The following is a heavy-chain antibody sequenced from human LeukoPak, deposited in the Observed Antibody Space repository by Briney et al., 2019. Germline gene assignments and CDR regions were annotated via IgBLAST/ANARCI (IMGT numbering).Heavy chain of an antibody. V-gene: IGHV1-69*06. Sequence: GASVKVSCKASGGTFSSYAISWVRQAPGQGLEWMGGIIPIFGTANYAQKFQGRVTITADKSTSTAYMELRSLRSDDTAVYYCARDTKRSRARWENLGIDPWGQGTLVTVSS. CDR1: GGTFSSYA. CDR2: IIPIFGTA. J-gene: IGHJ5*02. CDR3: ARDTKRSRARWENLGIDP. D-gene: IGHD3-16*01.